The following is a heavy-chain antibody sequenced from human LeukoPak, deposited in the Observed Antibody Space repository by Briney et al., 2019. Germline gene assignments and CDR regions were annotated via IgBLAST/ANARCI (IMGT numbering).Heavy chain of an antibody. CDR2: INHSGST. CDR1: GGSVNSGNYY. D-gene: IGHD3-3*01. CDR3: ALWSGYYILDY. V-gene: IGHV4-61*01. Sequence: SETLSLTCTVSGGSVNSGNYYWSWIRQPPGKGLEWIGEINHSGSTNYNPSLKSRVTISVDTSKNQFSLKLSSVTAADTAVYYCALWSGYYILDYWGQGTLVTVSS. J-gene: IGHJ4*02.